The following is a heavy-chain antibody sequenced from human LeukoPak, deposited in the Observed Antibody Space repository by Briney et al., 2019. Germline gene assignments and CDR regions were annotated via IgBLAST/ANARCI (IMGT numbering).Heavy chain of an antibody. D-gene: IGHD1-26*01. CDR3: AMGYSGSYRFDY. Sequence: ASVKVSCKASGYTFTGYYIHWVRQAPGQGLEWMGWMNPNSGNTGYAQKFQGRVTMTRNTSISTAYMELSSLRSEDTAVYYCAMGYSGSYRFDYWGQGTLVTVSS. J-gene: IGHJ4*02. CDR1: GYTFTGYY. CDR2: MNPNSGNT. V-gene: IGHV1-8*02.